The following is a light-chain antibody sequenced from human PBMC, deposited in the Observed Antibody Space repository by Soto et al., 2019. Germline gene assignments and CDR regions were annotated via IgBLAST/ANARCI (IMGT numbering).Light chain of an antibody. CDR2: VAS. CDR1: QSISSY. V-gene: IGKV1-39*01. CDR3: QQYYSYPYT. Sequence: DIQITQSPSSLSASVGDRVTITCRASQSISSYLNWYQQKPGKAPKLLISVASTLQSGVPSRFSGSGSGTDFTLTISSLQSGDFATYYCQQYYSYPYTFGQGTKV. J-gene: IGKJ2*01.